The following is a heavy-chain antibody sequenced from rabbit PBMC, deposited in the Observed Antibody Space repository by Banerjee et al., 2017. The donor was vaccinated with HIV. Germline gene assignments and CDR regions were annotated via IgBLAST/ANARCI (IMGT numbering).Heavy chain of an antibody. V-gene: IGHV1S40*01. Sequence: QSLEESGGDLVKPGASLTLTCTASGFSFSSSYWICWVRQAPGKGLEWIACIYAGSSGSTYYASWAKGRFTISKTSSTTVTLQMTSLTAADTATYFCARDGYANIIGWSIFNLWGPGTLVTVS. CDR3: ARDGYANIIGWSIFNL. J-gene: IGHJ4*01. D-gene: IGHD1-1*01. CDR1: GFSFSSSYW. CDR2: IYAGSSGST.